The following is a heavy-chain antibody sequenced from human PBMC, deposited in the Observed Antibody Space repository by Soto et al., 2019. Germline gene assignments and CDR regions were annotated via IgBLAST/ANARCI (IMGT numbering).Heavy chain of an antibody. J-gene: IGHJ4*02. Sequence: QVQLVQSGAELKKPGASVRVSCKPSGYTFTDLYIHWVRQAPGQGLEWMGWVDPRSGDRRNTQKFQGRVTMSRDTSTSTVYMELNSLTSDDTAVYYGARDNYGALDYWGQGTLVTVSA. V-gene: IGHV1-2*02. CDR3: ARDNYGALDY. CDR2: VDPRSGDR. D-gene: IGHD3-16*01. CDR1: GYTFTDLY.